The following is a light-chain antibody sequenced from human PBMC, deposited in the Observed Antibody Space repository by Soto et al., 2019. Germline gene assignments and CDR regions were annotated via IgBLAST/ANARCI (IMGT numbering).Light chain of an antibody. J-gene: IGKJ5*01. CDR3: QQSYSTPSIT. CDR2: GAS. V-gene: IGKV1-39*01. CDR1: QSISGS. Sequence: DIQLTQSPSSLCASVRERVTLTSLTSQSISGSLNWYQQKPGKAPKLLIYGASTLQSGVPSRFSGSGSGTDYTLTISSLQPEDFATYYCQQSYSTPSITFGQGTRLEIK.